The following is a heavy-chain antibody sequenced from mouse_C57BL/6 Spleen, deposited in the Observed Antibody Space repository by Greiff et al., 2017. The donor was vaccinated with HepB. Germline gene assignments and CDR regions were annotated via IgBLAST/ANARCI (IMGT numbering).Heavy chain of an antibody. J-gene: IGHJ4*01. CDR1: GFTFSDYY. CDR2: ISNGGGST. D-gene: IGHD1-1*01. CDR3: SRLITTDNYAMDY. V-gene: IGHV5-12*01. Sequence: EVKLVESGGGLVQPGGSLKLSCAASGFTFSDYYMYWVRQTPEKRLEWVAYISNGGGSTYYPDTVKGRFTISRDNAKNTLYQQMSRLKSEDTAMYYCSRLITTDNYAMDYWGQGTSVTVSS.